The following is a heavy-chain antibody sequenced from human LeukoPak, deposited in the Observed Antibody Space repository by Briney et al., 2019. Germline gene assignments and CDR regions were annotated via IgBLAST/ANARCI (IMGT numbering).Heavy chain of an antibody. CDR1: GYTLTELS. CDR2: FDPEDGET. Sequence: GASVKVSCKVSGYTLTELSMHWVRQAPGKGLEWMGGFDPEDGETIYAQKLQGRVTMTEDTSTDTAYMELSSLRSEDTAVYYCATAFARMVRGVIPFAFDYWGQGTLVTVSS. CDR3: ATAFARMVRGVIPFAFDY. J-gene: IGHJ4*02. V-gene: IGHV1-24*01. D-gene: IGHD3-10*01.